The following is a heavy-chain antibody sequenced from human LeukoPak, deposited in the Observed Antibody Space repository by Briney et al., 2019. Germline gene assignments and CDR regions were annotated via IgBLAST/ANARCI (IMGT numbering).Heavy chain of an antibody. CDR2: ISSSSSYI. CDR1: GFTFSSYS. D-gene: IGHD5-24*01. CDR3: ATVEMATSWPYYYYMDV. Sequence: GGSLRLSCAASGFTFSSYSMNWVRQAPGKGLEWVSFISSSSSYIYYADSVKGRFTISRDNAKNSLYLQMNSLRAEDTAVYYCATVEMATSWPYYYYMDVWGKGTTVTVSS. J-gene: IGHJ6*03. V-gene: IGHV3-21*01.